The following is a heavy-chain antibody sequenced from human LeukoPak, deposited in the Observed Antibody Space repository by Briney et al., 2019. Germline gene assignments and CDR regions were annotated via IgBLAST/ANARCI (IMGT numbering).Heavy chain of an antibody. J-gene: IGHJ4*02. CDR1: GFTISSYE. CDR3: AGDQYGTRLE. V-gene: IGHV3-69-1*02. CDR2: INSGETK. Sequence: MAGGSLRLSCAASGFTISSYEMNWVRQAPGKGLEWVSHINSGETKTYADSVQSRFTISRDNAKNSLYLQMNSLRAEDTAIYYCAGDQYGTRLEWGQGTLVTVSS. D-gene: IGHD1-1*01.